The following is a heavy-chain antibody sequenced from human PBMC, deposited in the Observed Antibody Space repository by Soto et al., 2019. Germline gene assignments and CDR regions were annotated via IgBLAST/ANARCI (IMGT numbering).Heavy chain of an antibody. D-gene: IGHD3-22*01. Sequence: SCAASGFTFSSYAMHWVRQAPGKGLEWVAVISYDGSNKYYADSVKGRFTISRDNSKNTLYLQMNSLRAEGTAVYYCARDGGFITMIVVAPTGAFDIWGQGTMVTVSS. V-gene: IGHV3-30-3*01. CDR1: GFTFSSYA. CDR2: ISYDGSNK. J-gene: IGHJ3*02. CDR3: ARDGGFITMIVVAPTGAFDI.